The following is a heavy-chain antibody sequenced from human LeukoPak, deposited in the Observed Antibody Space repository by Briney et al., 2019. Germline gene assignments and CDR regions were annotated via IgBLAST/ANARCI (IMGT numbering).Heavy chain of an antibody. CDR2: IYPGDSDT. D-gene: IGHD2-2*01. CDR1: GCRFTTYW. J-gene: IGHJ4*02. Sequence: GGPLQISCRGSGCRFTTYWIGGVRQMPGKGLEWMGIIYPGDSDTRYSPSFQGQVTMSADKSINTAYLQWSSLKASDTAMYYCARRQGCSSTSCPPDSWGQGTLVTVSS. CDR3: ARRQGCSSTSCPPDS. V-gene: IGHV5-51*01.